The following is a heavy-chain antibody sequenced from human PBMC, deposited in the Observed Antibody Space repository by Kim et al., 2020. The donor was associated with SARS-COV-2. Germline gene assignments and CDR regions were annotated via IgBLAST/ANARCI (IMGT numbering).Heavy chain of an antibody. D-gene: IGHD3-22*01. Sequence: GGSLRLSCAASGFTFSSYGMHWVRQAPGKGLEWVAVIWYDGSNKYYADSVKGRFTISRDNSKNTLYLQMNSLRAEDTAVYYCAKDPGGLDGYYEGGFFDYWGQGTLVTVSS. CDR1: GFTFSSYG. V-gene: IGHV3-33*06. J-gene: IGHJ4*02. CDR2: IWYDGSNK. CDR3: AKDPGGLDGYYEGGFFDY.